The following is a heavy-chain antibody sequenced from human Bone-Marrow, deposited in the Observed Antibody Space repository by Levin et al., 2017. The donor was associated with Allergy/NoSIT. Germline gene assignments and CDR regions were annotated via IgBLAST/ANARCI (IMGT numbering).Heavy chain of an antibody. V-gene: IGHV3-21*01. CDR2: ISSRGSYI. D-gene: IGHD3-10*01. Sequence: PGGSLRLSCAASGFNFEDYTMNWVRQAPGKGLEWVSSISSRGSYISYADSVKGRFTISRDNAQTSLSLEMNSLRAEDTGIYYCARDQRHPGSEKYHNRYLDSWGRGALVTVSS. J-gene: IGHJ4*02. CDR1: GFNFEDYT. CDR3: ARDQRHPGSEKYHNRYLDS.